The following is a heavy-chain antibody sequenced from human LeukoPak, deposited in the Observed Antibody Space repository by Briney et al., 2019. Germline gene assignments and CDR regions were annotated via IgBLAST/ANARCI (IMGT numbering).Heavy chain of an antibody. V-gene: IGHV1-2*06. CDR2: INPSSGGT. J-gene: IGHJ4*02. CDR3: ARSDNSGYYYSY. D-gene: IGHD3-22*01. Sequence: ASVKVSCKAAGYTFADYYMYWVRQAPGQGLEYMGRINPSSGGTNYAQKFQGRVTMTRETSISTAYMELSRLRSDDTAVYYCARSDNSGYYYSYWGQGTLVTVSS. CDR1: GYTFADYY.